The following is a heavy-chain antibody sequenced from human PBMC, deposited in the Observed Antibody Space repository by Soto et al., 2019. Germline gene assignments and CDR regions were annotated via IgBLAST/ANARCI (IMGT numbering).Heavy chain of an antibody. CDR1: GDTFTIFA. J-gene: IGHJ4*02. D-gene: IGHD5-12*01. V-gene: IGHV1-69*12. CDR3: ARDLGSGYDPGDY. Sequence: QVQLVQCGAEVKKPGTSVKVSCKASGDTFTIFAISWVRQAPGQGLEWMGGIIPTIGTTNYAQRFQGRITITGDESTGTAYMELSSLKSEDTAVYYCARDLGSGYDPGDYWGQGTLVTVSS. CDR2: IIPTIGTT.